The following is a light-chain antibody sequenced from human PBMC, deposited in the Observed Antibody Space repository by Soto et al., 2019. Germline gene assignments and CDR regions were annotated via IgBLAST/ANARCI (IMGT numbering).Light chain of an antibody. J-gene: IGLJ1*01. CDR2: EVS. CDR3: SSYTGSSTLV. V-gene: IGLV2-14*01. Sequence: QSVLTQPASVSGSPGQSITISCTGTSSDFGDYDYVSRYLQHPGKVRKLMIYEVSNRPSGVSNRFSGSKSGNTASLTISGLQAEDEADYYCSSYTGSSTLVFGTGTKVTVL. CDR1: SSDFGDYDY.